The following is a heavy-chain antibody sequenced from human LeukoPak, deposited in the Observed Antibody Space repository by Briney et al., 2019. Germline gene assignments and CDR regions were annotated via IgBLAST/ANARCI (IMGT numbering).Heavy chain of an antibody. Sequence: GGSLRLSCAASGFTFSSYWMSWVRQAPGKGLEWVANIKQDGSEKYHVDSVKGRFTISRDNAKNSLYLQMNSLRAEDTAVYYCARIRYSSSWYPLWWFDPWGQGTLVTVSS. CDR3: ARIRYSSSWYPLWWFDP. J-gene: IGHJ5*02. V-gene: IGHV3-7*01. CDR1: GFTFSSYW. D-gene: IGHD6-13*01. CDR2: IKQDGSEK.